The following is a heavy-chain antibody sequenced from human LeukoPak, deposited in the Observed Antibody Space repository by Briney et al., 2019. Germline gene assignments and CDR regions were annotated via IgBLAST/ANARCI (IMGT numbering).Heavy chain of an antibody. D-gene: IGHD4-17*01. J-gene: IGHJ4*02. CDR1: GYTFTGYY. CDR3: ARVTNGDHAADY. Sequence: ASVKVSCKASGYTFTGYYMHWVRQAPGQGLEWMGRINPNSGGTNYAQKFQGRVTMTRDTSISTAYMELSRLRSDDTAVYYCARVTNGDHAADYWGQGTLVTVSS. CDR2: INPNSGGT. V-gene: IGHV1-2*06.